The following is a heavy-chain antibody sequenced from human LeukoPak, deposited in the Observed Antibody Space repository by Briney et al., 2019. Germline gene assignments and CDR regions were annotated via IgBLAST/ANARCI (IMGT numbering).Heavy chain of an antibody. D-gene: IGHD6-13*01. CDR2: ISSSSSYI. Sequence: GGSLRLSCAASGFTFSSYSMNWVRQAPGKGLEWVSSISSSSSYIYYADSVKGRFTISRDNAKNSLYLQMNSLRAEDTAVYYCASGPQRRYSSSWSPFDYWGQGTLVTVSS. CDR3: ASGPQRRYSSSWSPFDY. CDR1: GFTFSSYS. J-gene: IGHJ4*02. V-gene: IGHV3-21*04.